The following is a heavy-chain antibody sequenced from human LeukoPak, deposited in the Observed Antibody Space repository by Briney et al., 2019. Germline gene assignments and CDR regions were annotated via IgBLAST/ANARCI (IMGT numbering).Heavy chain of an antibody. D-gene: IGHD3-10*01. J-gene: IGHJ6*03. CDR1: GGSIKNYY. V-gene: IGHV4-59*01. CDR2: IYYSGST. CDR3: ARDVPRGTGYMDV. Sequence: PSETLSLTCTVSGGSIKNYYWTWIRQPPGKRLEWIGYIYYSGSTSSNPSLKSRVTISVDTSKNQFSLRLKYGTAADTAVYYCARDVPRGTGYMDVWGKGTTVTVSS.